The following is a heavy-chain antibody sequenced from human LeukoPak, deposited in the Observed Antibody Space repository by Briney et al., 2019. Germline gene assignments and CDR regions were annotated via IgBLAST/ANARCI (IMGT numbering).Heavy chain of an antibody. CDR3: ARDLASSGYYYYFDY. CDR1: GFTFDDYG. J-gene: IGHJ4*02. Sequence: GGSLRLSCAASGFTFDDYGMSWVRQAPGKGLDWVSGINWNGGSTGYADSVKGRFTISRDNAKNSLYLQMNSLRAEDTALYYCARDLASSGYYYYFDYWGQGTLITVSS. CDR2: INWNGGST. D-gene: IGHD3-22*01. V-gene: IGHV3-20*04.